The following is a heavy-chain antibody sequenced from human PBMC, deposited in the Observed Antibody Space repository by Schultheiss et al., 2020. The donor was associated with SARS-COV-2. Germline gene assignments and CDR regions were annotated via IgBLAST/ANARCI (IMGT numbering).Heavy chain of an antibody. Sequence: GGSLRLSCAASGFTFSSYWMSWVRQAPGKGLEWVANIKQDGSEKNYVDSVKGRFTIFRDNTKNSLYLQINSLRAEDTAVYYCARGAFYYGYWGQGTLVTVSS. CDR2: IKQDGSEK. CDR1: GFTFSSYW. CDR3: ARGAFYYGY. V-gene: IGHV3-7*03. J-gene: IGHJ4*02. D-gene: IGHD2/OR15-2a*01.